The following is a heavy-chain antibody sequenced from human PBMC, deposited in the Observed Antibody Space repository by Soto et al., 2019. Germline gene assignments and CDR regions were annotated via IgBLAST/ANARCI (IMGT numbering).Heavy chain of an antibody. J-gene: IGHJ6*02. D-gene: IGHD3-22*01. CDR3: ARDRVTMIVVVITNGMDV. Sequence: PGGSLRLSCAASGFTFSSYAMHWVRQAPGKGLEWVAVISYDGSNKYYADSAKGRFTISRDNSKNTLYLQMNSLRAEDTAVYYCARDRVTMIVVVITNGMDVWGQGTTVTVSS. V-gene: IGHV3-30-3*01. CDR1: GFTFSSYA. CDR2: ISYDGSNK.